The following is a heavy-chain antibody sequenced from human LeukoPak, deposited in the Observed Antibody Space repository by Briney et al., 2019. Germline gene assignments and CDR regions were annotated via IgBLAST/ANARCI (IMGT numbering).Heavy chain of an antibody. CDR3: GGPNPLLERPSAMDV. CDR1: GFTFSSYW. V-gene: IGHV3-7*03. J-gene: IGHJ6*02. CDR2: IKQDGSEK. Sequence: PGGSLRLSCAASGFTFSSYWMSWVRQAPGKGLEWVANIKQDGSEKYYVDSVKGRFTISRGNAKNSLYLQMNSLRAEDTAVYYCGGPNPLLERPSAMDVWGQGTTVTVSS. D-gene: IGHD6-25*01.